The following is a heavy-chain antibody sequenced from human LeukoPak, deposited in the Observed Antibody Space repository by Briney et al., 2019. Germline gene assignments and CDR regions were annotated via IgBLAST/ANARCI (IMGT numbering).Heavy chain of an antibody. V-gene: IGHV4-4*07. CDR2: IYSTGST. CDR1: GGSINFYY. J-gene: IGHJ4*02. D-gene: IGHD6-13*01. Sequence: PSETLSLTCTVSGGSINFYYWSWIRQPAGKGLEWIGRIYSTGSTNYSPSLKSRVNMSVDKSKNQFSLNLSSVTAADTAVYYCARGIADPYSFDSWGQGTLVTVSS. CDR3: ARGIADPYSFDS.